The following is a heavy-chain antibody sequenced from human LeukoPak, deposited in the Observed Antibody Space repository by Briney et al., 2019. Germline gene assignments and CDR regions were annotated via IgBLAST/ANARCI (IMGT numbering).Heavy chain of an antibody. CDR2: ISSSSDTI. V-gene: IGHV3-48*04. CDR3: ARSGSHDY. CDR1: GFTFSSYS. D-gene: IGHD1-26*01. Sequence: PGGSLRLSCAASGFTFSSYSMNWVRQAPGKGLEWVSYISSSSDTIYYADSVKGRFTISRDNAKNSLYLQMNSLRADDTAVYYCARSGSHDYWGQGTLVTVSS. J-gene: IGHJ4*02.